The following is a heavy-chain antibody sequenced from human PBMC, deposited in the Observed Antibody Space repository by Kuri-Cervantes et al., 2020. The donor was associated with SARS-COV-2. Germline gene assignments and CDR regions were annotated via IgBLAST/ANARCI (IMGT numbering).Heavy chain of an antibody. CDR1: GFTFSSYA. J-gene: IGHJ3*02. Sequence: GESLKISCAASGFTFSSYAMHWVRQAPGKGLEWVAVISYDGSNKYYADSVKGRFTISRDNSKNTLYLQMNSLRPEDTAVYYCAKVENYGNAFDIWGQGTMVTVSS. V-gene: IGHV3-30-3*01. CDR3: AKVENYGNAFDI. D-gene: IGHD1-7*01. CDR2: ISYDGSNK.